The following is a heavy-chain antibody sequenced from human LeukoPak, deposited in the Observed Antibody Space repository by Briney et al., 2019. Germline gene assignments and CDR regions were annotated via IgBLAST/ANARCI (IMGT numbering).Heavy chain of an antibody. V-gene: IGHV1-2*02. Sequence: ASVKVSCKASGYTSTGYNIHWVRQAPGQGLEWMGWINPNSGVTNYAQKFQGRVTMTRDTSISTAYMELSRLRSDDTAVYYCGRAGYSSSWLPVANAFDIWGQGTMVTVSS. CDR3: GRAGYSSSWLPVANAFDI. D-gene: IGHD6-13*01. CDR1: GYTSTGYN. CDR2: INPNSGVT. J-gene: IGHJ3*02.